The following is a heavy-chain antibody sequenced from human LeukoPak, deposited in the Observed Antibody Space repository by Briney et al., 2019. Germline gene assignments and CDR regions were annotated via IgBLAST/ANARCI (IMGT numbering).Heavy chain of an antibody. J-gene: IGHJ4*02. CDR3: ARGLVPPAHY. V-gene: IGHV4-30-2*01. D-gene: IGHD2-2*01. CDR2: IYHSGST. Sequence: SQTLSLTCAVSGGSISSGGYSWSWIRQPPGKGLEWIGYIYHSGSTYYNPSLKSRVTISVDRSKNQFSLKLSSVTAADTAVYYCARGLVPPAHYWGQGTLVTVSS. CDR1: GGSISSGGYS.